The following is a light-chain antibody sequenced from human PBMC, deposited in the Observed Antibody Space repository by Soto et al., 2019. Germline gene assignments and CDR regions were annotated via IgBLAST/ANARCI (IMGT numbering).Light chain of an antibody. J-gene: IGKJ1*01. V-gene: IGKV3D-15*02. CDR1: QSVGSY. CDR3: QQYNDWFSIT. Sequence: EIVLIQSPATLSLSPGERATLSCRASQSVGSYLAWYQHKPGQAPRLLISDASNRATGIPARFSGSGSGTEFTLTISSLQSEDFGVYYCQQYNDWFSITFGQGTKVDIK. CDR2: DAS.